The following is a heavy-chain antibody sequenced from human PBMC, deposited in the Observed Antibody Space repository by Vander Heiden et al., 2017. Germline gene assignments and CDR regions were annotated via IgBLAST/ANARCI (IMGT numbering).Heavy chain of an antibody. CDR1: GFTLSDHY. CDR3: ATSPSSGYN. V-gene: IGHV3-72*01. D-gene: IGHD3-22*01. Sequence: EVQLVESGGGLAQPGGSLRRSCVGSGFTLSDHYMDCVRQAPGKGLEWVGRIRNKAASHTTAYAASVEGRFAISRDDSKNSLYLQLNSLKTEDTAMYYCATSPSSGYNWGQGTQVTVSS. J-gene: IGHJ1*01. CDR2: IRNKAASHTT.